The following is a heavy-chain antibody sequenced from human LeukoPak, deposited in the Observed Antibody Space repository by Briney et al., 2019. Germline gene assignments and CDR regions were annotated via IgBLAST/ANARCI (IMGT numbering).Heavy chain of an antibody. CDR1: GYTLTELS. V-gene: IGHV1-24*01. CDR2: FDPEDGET. J-gene: IGHJ5*02. CDR3: ARYQLLSNWFDP. D-gene: IGHD2-2*01. Sequence: ASVKVSCKVSGYTLTELSMHWVRQAPGKGLEWMGGFDPEDGETIYAQKFQGRVTITADESTSTAYMELSSLRSEDTAVYYCARYQLLSNWFDPWGQGTLVTVSS.